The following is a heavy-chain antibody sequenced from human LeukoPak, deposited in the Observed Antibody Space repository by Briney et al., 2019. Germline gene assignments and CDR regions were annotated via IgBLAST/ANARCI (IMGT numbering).Heavy chain of an antibody. V-gene: IGHV4-59*01. D-gene: IGHD6-19*01. CDR2: IYYSGST. Sequence: SETLSLTCAVYGGSFSGYYWSWIRQPPGKGLEWLGYIYYSGSTNYNPSLKSRVTISVDTSKNQFSLRLSSVTAADTAVYYCARVSGSIAVAGTLDYWGQGTLVTVSS. J-gene: IGHJ4*02. CDR1: GGSFSGYY. CDR3: ARVSGSIAVAGTLDY.